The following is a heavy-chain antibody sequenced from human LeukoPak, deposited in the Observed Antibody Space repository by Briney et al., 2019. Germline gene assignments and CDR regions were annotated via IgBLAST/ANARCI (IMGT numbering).Heavy chain of an antibody. V-gene: IGHV4-4*07. CDR1: GGSISSYY. J-gene: IGHJ3*02. D-gene: IGHD3-22*01. Sequence: SETLSLTCTVSGGSISSYYWSWIRQPAGKGLEWIGRIYTSGSTNYNPSLKSRVTMSVDTSKNQFSLKLSSVTAADTAVYYCATLSYDSRIMGAFDIWGQGTMVTVSS. CDR2: IYTSGST. CDR3: ATLSYDSRIMGAFDI.